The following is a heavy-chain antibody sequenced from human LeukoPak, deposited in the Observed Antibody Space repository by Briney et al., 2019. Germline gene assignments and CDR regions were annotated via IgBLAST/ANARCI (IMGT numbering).Heavy chain of an antibody. Sequence: GGSLRLSCAASGFTFSSYAMSWVRQAPGKGLEWVSAISGSGGSTYYADSVKGRFTISRGNSKNTPYLQMNSLRAEDTAVYYCAKDNWVGEFPSWGQGTLVTVSS. CDR3: AKDNWVGEFPS. V-gene: IGHV3-23*01. CDR2: ISGSGGST. D-gene: IGHD3-10*01. CDR1: GFTFSSYA. J-gene: IGHJ4*02.